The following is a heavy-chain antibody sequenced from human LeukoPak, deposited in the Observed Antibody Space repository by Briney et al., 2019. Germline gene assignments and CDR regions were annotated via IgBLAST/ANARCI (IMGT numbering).Heavy chain of an antibody. CDR3: ARDMGRGSFDI. CDR2: ISSSGSTI. D-gene: IGHD3-10*01. V-gene: IGHV3-48*03. CDR1: GFTFSSYE. J-gene: IGHJ3*02. Sequence: PGGSLRLSCAASGFTFSSYEMNWVRQAPGKGLEWVSYISSSGSTIYYADSVKGRFTISRDNAKNSLYLQMNSLRAEDTALYYCARDMGRGSFDIWGQGTMVTVSS.